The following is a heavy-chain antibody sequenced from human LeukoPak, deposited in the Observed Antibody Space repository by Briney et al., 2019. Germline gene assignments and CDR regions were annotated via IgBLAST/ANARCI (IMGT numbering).Heavy chain of an antibody. V-gene: IGHV3-23*01. J-gene: IGHJ4*02. Sequence: SGGSLRLSCAASGFTFSSYAMSWVRQAPGKGLEWVSAISGSGGSTYYADSVKGRFTISRDNSKNTLYLQMNSLRAEDTAVYYCAKDQRYYYDSSGHYYWGQGTLVTVSP. CDR2: ISGSGGST. CDR1: GFTFSSYA. CDR3: AKDQRYYYDSSGHYY. D-gene: IGHD3-22*01.